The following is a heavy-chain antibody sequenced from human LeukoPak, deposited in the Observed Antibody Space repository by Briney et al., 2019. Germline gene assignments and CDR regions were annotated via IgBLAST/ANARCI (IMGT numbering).Heavy chain of an antibody. CDR3: ARSRGATDY. V-gene: IGHV4-34*01. J-gene: IGHJ4*02. Sequence: KSSETLSLTCAVYGGSFSGYYWSWIRQPPGKGLEWIGEINHSGSTNYNPSLKSRVTISVDTSKNQFSLKLSSVTAADTAVYYCARSRGATDYWGQGTLVTVSS. CDR2: INHSGST. D-gene: IGHD1-26*01. CDR1: GGSFSGYY.